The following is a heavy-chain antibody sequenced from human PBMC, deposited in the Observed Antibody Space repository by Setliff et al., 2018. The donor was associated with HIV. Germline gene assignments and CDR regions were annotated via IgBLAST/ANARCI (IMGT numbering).Heavy chain of an antibody. J-gene: IGHJ3*02. CDR1: GGSMSRVY. CDR2: VSASGTT. Sequence: SETLSLTCSVSGGSMSRVYWTWIRQPPGKGPEWIGYVSASGTTKYNPSLQSRVTISGDSSKNQFSLRLSSVTAADTAVYYCAKEGSWNDDSGAFNIWGQGTMVTV. V-gene: IGHV4-4*08. D-gene: IGHD1-1*01. CDR3: AKEGSWNDDSGAFNI.